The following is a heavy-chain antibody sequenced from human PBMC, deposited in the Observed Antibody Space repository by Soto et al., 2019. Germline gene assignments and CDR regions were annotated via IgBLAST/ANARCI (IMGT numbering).Heavy chain of an antibody. CDR1: GFTFSSYA. CDR3: ANIVATTKYYYYGMDV. V-gene: IGHV3-23*01. CDR2: ISGSGGST. Sequence: GGSRRRSWAASGFTFSSYAMSWVRQAPGKGLEWVSAISGSGGSTYYADSVKGRFTISRDNSKNTLYLQMNSLRAEDTAVYYCANIVATTKYYYYGMDVWGQGTTVTVSS. D-gene: IGHD5-12*01. J-gene: IGHJ6*02.